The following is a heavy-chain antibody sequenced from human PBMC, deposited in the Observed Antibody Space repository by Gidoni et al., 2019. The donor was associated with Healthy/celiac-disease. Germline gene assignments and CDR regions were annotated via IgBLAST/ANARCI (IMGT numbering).Heavy chain of an antibody. CDR1: WFSLTTSGLG. CDR2: IYWNDDK. CDR3: AHSFILVVVTATIEVGAFDI. D-gene: IGHD2-15*01. V-gene: IGHV2-5*01. J-gene: IGHJ3*02. Sequence: QITLKESGPTLVKPTQTLTLTCSFSWFSLTTSGLGVGWIRQPPGEALEWLALIYWNDDKRYSPSLKSRLTITKDTSKNQVVLTMTNMDPVDTATYYCAHSFILVVVTATIEVGAFDIWGQGTMVTVSS.